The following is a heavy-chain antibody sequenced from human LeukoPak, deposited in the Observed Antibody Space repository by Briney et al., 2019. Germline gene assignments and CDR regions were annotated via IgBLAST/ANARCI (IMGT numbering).Heavy chain of an antibody. V-gene: IGHV4-61*02. J-gene: IGHJ4*02. D-gene: IGHD1-26*01. CDR2: IYTSGST. CDR3: ARDGGVGATWDY. CDR1: GGSISSGSYY. Sequence: PSETLSLTCTVSGGSISSGSYYWSWIRQPAGKGLEWIGRIYTSGSTNYNPSLKSRVTISVDTSKNQFSLKLSSVTAADTAVYYCARDGGVGATWDYWGQGTLVTVSS.